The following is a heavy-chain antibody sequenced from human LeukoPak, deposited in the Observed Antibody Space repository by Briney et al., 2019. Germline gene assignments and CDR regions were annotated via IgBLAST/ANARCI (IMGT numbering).Heavy chain of an antibody. V-gene: IGHV1-2*02. CDR1: GYTFTGYY. Sequence: ASVKVSCKASGYTFTGYYMHWVRQAPGQGLEWMGWINPNSGGTNYAQKFQGRVTMTRDTSISTAYMELSRLRSDDTAVYYCARDLTRRAGTSPIGYWGQGTLVTVSS. CDR3: ARDLTRRAGTSPIGY. CDR2: INPNSGGT. D-gene: IGHD1-1*01. J-gene: IGHJ4*02.